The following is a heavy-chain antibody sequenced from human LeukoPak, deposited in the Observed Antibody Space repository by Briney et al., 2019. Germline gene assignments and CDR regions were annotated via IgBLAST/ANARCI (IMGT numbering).Heavy chain of an antibody. J-gene: IGHJ4*02. Sequence: SETLSLTCTVSGGSISSYYWSWIRQPPGKGLEWIGYIYYSGSTNYNPSPKSRVTMSVDTSKNQFSLRLSSVTAADTAVYYCARDKRGDGYGDFDYWGQGTLVTVSS. D-gene: IGHD5-24*01. V-gene: IGHV4-59*01. CDR2: IYYSGST. CDR1: GGSISSYY. CDR3: ARDKRGDGYGDFDY.